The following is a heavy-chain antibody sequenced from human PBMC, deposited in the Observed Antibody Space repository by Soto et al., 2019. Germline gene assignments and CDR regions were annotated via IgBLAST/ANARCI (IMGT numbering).Heavy chain of an antibody. V-gene: IGHV3-23*01. CDR2: ISGSGGST. CDR3: AKTRAGYSYGTFDC. CDR1: GFTFSSYA. J-gene: IGHJ4*02. Sequence: PGGSLRLSCAASGFTFSSYAMSWVRQAPGKGLEWVSAISGSGGSTYYADSVKGRFTISRDNSKNTLYLQMNSLRAKDTAVYYCAKTRAGYSYGTFDCWGQGTLVTVSS. D-gene: IGHD5-18*01.